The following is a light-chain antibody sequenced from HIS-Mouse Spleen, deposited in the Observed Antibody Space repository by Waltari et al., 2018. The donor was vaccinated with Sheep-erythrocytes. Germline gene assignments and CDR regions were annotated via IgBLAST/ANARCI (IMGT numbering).Light chain of an antibody. Sequence: QSVLTQPPSVSGAPGQRVTIPCTGSSSNIGAGYDVHWYQQLPGTAPKLLLYGNSNRPSGVPDRFSGSKSGTSASLAITGLQAEDEADYYCQSYDSSLSGPWVFGGGTKLTVL. CDR2: GNS. CDR3: QSYDSSLSGPWV. J-gene: IGLJ3*02. V-gene: IGLV1-40*01. CDR1: SSNIGAGYD.